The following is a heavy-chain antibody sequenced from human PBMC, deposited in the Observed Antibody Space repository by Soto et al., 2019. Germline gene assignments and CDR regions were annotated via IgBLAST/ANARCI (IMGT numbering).Heavy chain of an antibody. CDR1: GYTFTSYG. V-gene: IGHV1-18*01. CDR2: ISAYNGNT. D-gene: IGHD3-22*01. CDR3: ARVEYDSSGYHLRWFDP. Sequence: QVQLVQSGAEVKKPGASVKVSCKASGYTFTSYGISWVRQAPGQGLEWMGWISAYNGNTNYAQKLQGRVTRTTDTSTSTAYMELRSLISDDTAVYYCARVEYDSSGYHLRWFDPWGQGTLVTVSS. J-gene: IGHJ5*02.